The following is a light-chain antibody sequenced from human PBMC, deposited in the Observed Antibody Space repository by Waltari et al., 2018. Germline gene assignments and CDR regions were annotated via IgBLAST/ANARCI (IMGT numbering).Light chain of an antibody. CDR1: PSVSSN. CDR2: GAS. V-gene: IGKV3-15*01. Sequence: ETVMTQSPATLSVSPGERATLSCRASPSVSSNLAWYQQKPGQAPRLLIYGASTSATGIPARFSGSGSGTEFTLTISSLQSEDFAVYYCQQYNNWPPYTFGQGTKLEI. CDR3: QQYNNWPPYT. J-gene: IGKJ2*01.